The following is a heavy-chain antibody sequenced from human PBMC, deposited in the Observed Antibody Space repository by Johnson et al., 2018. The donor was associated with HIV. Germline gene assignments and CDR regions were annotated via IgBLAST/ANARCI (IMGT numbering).Heavy chain of an antibody. V-gene: IGHV3-66*01. CDR1: GFTVSSNY. Sequence: VQLVESGGGLIQPGGSLRLSCAASGFTVSSNYMNWVRQAPGKGLEWVSVIYSGGRTDYADSVKGRFTISRDNSKNTLYLQMNSLRAEDTAVYYCARAPLGYCSSSTCITDAFDVWGQGTMVTVSS. D-gene: IGHD2-2*01. CDR3: ARAPLGYCSSSTCITDAFDV. J-gene: IGHJ3*01. CDR2: IYSGGRT.